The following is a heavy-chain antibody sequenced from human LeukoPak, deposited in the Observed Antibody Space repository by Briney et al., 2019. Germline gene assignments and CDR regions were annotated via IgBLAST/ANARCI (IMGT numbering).Heavy chain of an antibody. CDR2: IYYSGST. Sequence: SETLSLTCTVSGGSISSYYWSWIRQPPGKGLEWIGYIYYSGSTNYNPSLKSRVTISVDTSKNQFSPKLSSVTAADTAVYYCARHSGSYSGYYYYMDVWGKGTTVTVSS. D-gene: IGHD1-26*01. V-gene: IGHV4-59*08. J-gene: IGHJ6*03. CDR1: GGSISSYY. CDR3: ARHSGSYSGYYYYMDV.